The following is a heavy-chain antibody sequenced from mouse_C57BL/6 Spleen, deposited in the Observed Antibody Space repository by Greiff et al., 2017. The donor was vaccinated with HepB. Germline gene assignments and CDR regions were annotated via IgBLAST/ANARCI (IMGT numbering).Heavy chain of an antibody. V-gene: IGHV3-6*01. Sequence: EVQRVESGPGLVKPSQSLSLTCSVPGYSITSGYYWNWIRQFPGNKLEWMGYISYDGSNNYNPSLKNRISITRDTSKNQFFLKLNSVTTEDTATYYCAREDWDGYFDYWGQGTTLTVSS. CDR2: ISYDGSN. CDR1: GYSITSGYY. CDR3: AREDWDGYFDY. J-gene: IGHJ2*01. D-gene: IGHD4-1*01.